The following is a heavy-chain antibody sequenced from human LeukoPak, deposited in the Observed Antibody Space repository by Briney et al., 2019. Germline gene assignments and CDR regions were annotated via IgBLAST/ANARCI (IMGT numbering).Heavy chain of an antibody. CDR3: ARAVPYSTGYYYFDC. CDR1: GGSISSSSYY. J-gene: IGHJ4*02. Sequence: SETLSLTCTVSGGSISSSSYYWGWIRQPPGKGLEWIGSIYYSGSTYYNPSLKSRVTISVDTSKNQFSLKLSSVTAADTAVYYCARAVPYSTGYYYFDCWGQGTLVTVSS. D-gene: IGHD6-19*01. V-gene: IGHV4-39*07. CDR2: IYYSGST.